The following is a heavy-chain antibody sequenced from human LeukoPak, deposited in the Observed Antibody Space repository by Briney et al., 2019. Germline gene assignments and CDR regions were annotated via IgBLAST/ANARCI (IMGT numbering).Heavy chain of an antibody. CDR1: GFTFSGSW. CDR2: INQDGSEK. Sequence: LTGGSLRLSCAASGFTFSGSWMSWVRQAPGRGLEWVANINQDGSEKYYVDSVKGRFTISRDNAKNSLYLQMNSLRDEDTAVYYCARDRAYGDYWGQGTLVTVSS. CDR3: ARDRAYGDY. D-gene: IGHD2-8*01. J-gene: IGHJ4*02. V-gene: IGHV3-7*01.